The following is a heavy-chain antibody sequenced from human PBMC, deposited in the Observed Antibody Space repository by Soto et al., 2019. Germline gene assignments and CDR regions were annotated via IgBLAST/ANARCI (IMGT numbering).Heavy chain of an antibody. CDR3: ASANLSYCGGDCYPQYYFDY. D-gene: IGHD2-21*02. CDR1: GYTLTELS. J-gene: IGHJ4*02. Sequence: ASVKVSCKVSGYTLTELSMHWVRQAPGKGLEWMGGFDPEDGETIYAQKFQGRVTMTEDTSTDTAYMELSSLRSEDTAVYYCASANLSYCGGDCYPQYYFDYWGQGTLVTVSS. V-gene: IGHV1-24*01. CDR2: FDPEDGET.